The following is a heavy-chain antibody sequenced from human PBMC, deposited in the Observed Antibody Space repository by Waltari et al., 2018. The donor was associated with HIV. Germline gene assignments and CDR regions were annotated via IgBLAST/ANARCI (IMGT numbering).Heavy chain of an antibody. CDR3: ARGRGYSYGSIFGYYMDA. V-gene: IGHV4-34*01. CDR2: INHSGST. Sequence: QVQLQQWGAGLLKPSETLSLICAVYGGSFSGYYWSWIRQAPGKGLEWIGEINHSGSTNCNPSLKSRVNISVDTSKNQFSLKLSSVTAADTAVYYCARGRGYSYGSIFGYYMDAWGKGTTVTVS. J-gene: IGHJ6*03. CDR1: GGSFSGYY. D-gene: IGHD5-18*01.